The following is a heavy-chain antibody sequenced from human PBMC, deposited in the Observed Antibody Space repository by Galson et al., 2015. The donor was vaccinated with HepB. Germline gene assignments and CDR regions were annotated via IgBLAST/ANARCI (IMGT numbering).Heavy chain of an antibody. D-gene: IGHD3-22*01. J-gene: IGHJ4*02. CDR2: ISYDGSNK. V-gene: IGHV3-30*04. CDR1: GFTFSSYA. Sequence: SLRLSCAASGFTFSSYAMHWVRQAPGKGLEWVAVISYDGSNKYYADSVKGRFTISRDNSKNTLYLQMNSLRAEDTAVYYCARDIYYYDSSGYWEPPHWGQGTLVTVSS. CDR3: ARDIYYYDSSGYWEPPH.